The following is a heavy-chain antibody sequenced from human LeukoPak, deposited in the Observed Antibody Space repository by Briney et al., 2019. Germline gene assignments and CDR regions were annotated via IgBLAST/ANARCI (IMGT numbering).Heavy chain of an antibody. CDR2: ISGGDVTT. CDR3: TKPSGRVRGWYFDL. J-gene: IGHJ2*01. D-gene: IGHD3-10*02. Sequence: GGSLRLSCAASGFTFNTYAMSWVRQAPGKGLEWVSSISGGDVTTSYADSVKGRFIISRDNSKNTLYLDMDSLRAEDTAMYYCTKPSGRVRGWYFDLWGRGTVVTVSS. CDR1: GFTFNTYA. V-gene: IGHV3-23*01.